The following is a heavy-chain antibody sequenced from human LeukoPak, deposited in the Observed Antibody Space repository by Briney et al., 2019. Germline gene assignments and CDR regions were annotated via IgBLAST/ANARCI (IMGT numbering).Heavy chain of an antibody. J-gene: IGHJ1*01. D-gene: IGHD3-22*01. CDR1: GFTFSNYW. CDR2: IKTDGSEK. Sequence: GGSLRLSCGGSGFTFSNYWMGWVRQAPGKGLQWVANIKTDGSEKYYVDSVKGRFTISRDNAKNSLYLQMNSLRAEDTAVYHCATYSSLNRREFQYWGQGTLLTVSS. CDR3: ATYSSLNRREFQY. V-gene: IGHV3-7*01.